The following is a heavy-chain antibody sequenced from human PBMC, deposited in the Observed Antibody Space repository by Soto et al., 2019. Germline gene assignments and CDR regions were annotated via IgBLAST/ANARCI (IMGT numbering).Heavy chain of an antibody. V-gene: IGHV1-3*05. D-gene: IGHD6-13*01. CDR2: INPGNGNT. Sequence: QVQLVQSGAEEKKPGASVKVSCKASGYTFTSYAMHWVRQAPGQSLEWMGWINPGNGNTKYSQKFQGRITITRDTSASTANMELNSLRSEDTAGYYCASDVADLDYWGQGTLVTVSS. CDR3: ASDVADLDY. CDR1: GYTFTSYA. J-gene: IGHJ4*02.